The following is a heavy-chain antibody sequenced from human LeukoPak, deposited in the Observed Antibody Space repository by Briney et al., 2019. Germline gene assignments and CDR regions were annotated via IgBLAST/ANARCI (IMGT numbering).Heavy chain of an antibody. J-gene: IGHJ5*02. D-gene: IGHD3-22*01. CDR1: GFTFSSYA. V-gene: IGHV3-23*01. Sequence: GGSLRLSCAASGFTFSSYAMSWVRQAPGKGLEWVSTITGSGGSTYYADSVKGRFTISRDNSKNTLYLQMNSLRAEDTALYYCAKDLGGSGYPWGQGTLVTVSS. CDR3: AKDLGGSGYP. CDR2: ITGSGGST.